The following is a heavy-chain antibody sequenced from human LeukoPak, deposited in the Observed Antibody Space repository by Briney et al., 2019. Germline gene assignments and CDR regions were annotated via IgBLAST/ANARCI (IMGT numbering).Heavy chain of an antibody. J-gene: IGHJ4*02. CDR1: GFTFSSYS. V-gene: IGHV3-48*04. CDR2: ISSSGSTI. CDR3: ARDKGRSSSLDY. D-gene: IGHD6-6*01. Sequence: HPGGSLRLSCAASGFTFSSYSMNWVRQAPGKGLEWVSYISSSGSTIYYADSVKGRFTISRDNAKNSLYLQMNSLRAEDTAVYYCARDKGRSSSLDYWGQGTLVTVSS.